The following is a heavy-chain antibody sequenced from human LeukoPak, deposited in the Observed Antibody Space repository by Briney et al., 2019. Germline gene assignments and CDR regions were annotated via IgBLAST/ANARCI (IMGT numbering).Heavy chain of an antibody. CDR2: ISSNGGST. CDR3: ASSMVRGVPDYYYYYYMDV. D-gene: IGHD3-10*01. J-gene: IGHJ6*03. Sequence: GGSLRLSCAASGFTFSSYAMHWVRQAPGKGLEYVSAISSNGGSTYYANSVKGRFTISRDNSKNTLYLQMNSLRAEDTAVYYCASSMVRGVPDYYYYYYMDVWGKGTTVTVSS. CDR1: GFTFSSYA. V-gene: IGHV3-64*01.